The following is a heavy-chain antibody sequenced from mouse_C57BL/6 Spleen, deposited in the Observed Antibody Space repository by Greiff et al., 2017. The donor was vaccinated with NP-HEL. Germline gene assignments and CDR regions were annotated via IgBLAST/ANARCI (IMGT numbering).Heavy chain of an antibody. Sequence: EVKLMESGGGLVKPGGSLKLSCAASGFTFSSYAMSWVRQTPEKRLEWVATISDGGSYTYYPDNVKGRFTISRDNANNNPYLQLSSLKSEDTAMYYAARDPYCYGSSYGYFDVWGTGTTVTVAS. CDR1: GFTFSSYA. J-gene: IGHJ1*03. CDR2: ISDGGSYT. CDR3: ARDPYCYGSSYGYFDV. D-gene: IGHD1-1*01. V-gene: IGHV5-4*01.